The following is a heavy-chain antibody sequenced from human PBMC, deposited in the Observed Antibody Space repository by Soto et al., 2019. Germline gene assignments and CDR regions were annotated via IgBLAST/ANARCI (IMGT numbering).Heavy chain of an antibody. J-gene: IGHJ6*02. CDR1: GFTFDDYT. Sequence: EVQLVESGGVVVQPGGSLRLSCAASGFTFDDYTMHWVRQAPGKGLEWVSLISWDGGSTYYADSVKGRFTISRDNSKNSLYLQMNSLRTEDTALYYCAKDINSGYSTQYYYYGMDVWGQGTTVTVSS. D-gene: IGHD3-22*01. CDR3: AKDINSGYSTQYYYYGMDV. V-gene: IGHV3-43*01. CDR2: ISWDGGST.